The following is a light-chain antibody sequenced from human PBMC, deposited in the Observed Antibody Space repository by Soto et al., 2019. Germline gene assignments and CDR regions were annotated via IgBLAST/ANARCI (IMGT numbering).Light chain of an antibody. J-gene: IGLJ2*01. CDR2: DVS. Sequence: QSALTQPASVSESPGQSITISCTGTSSDVGGYNYVSWYQQHPGKAPKLMIYDVSNRPSGVSNRFSGSKSGNTASLTISGLQAEDEADYYCSSYTTSGSLVFGGGTKVTVL. CDR3: SSYTTSGSLV. V-gene: IGLV2-14*01. CDR1: SSDVGGYNY.